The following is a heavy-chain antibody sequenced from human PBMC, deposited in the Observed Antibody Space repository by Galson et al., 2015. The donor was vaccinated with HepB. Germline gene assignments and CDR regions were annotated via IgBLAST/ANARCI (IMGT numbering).Heavy chain of an antibody. CDR2: IYSGGST. CDR1: GFTVSSNY. D-gene: IGHD3-22*01. J-gene: IGHJ6*02. CDR3: AKNSDPYYYDSSALAHPQISHGMDV. Sequence: SLRLSCAASGFTVSSNYMSWVRQAPGKGLEWVSVIYSGGSTYYADSVKGRFTISRDNSKNTLYLQMNSLRAEDTAVYYCAKNSDPYYYDSSALAHPQISHGMDVWGQGTTVTVSS. V-gene: IGHV3-53*01.